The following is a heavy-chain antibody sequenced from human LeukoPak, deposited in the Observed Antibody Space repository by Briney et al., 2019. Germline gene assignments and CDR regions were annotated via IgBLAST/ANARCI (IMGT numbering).Heavy chain of an antibody. V-gene: IGHV3-23*01. CDR2: ISGSGGST. D-gene: IGHD1-26*01. Sequence: GGSLRLSCAPSGFTFCTFAINWVRQAPGKGLEWVSGISGSGGSTYSADSVKGRFTISRDNSNNTLYLQMNSLRAADTAVYYCVKDTSCCVGYGMDVWGQGTTVTVSS. CDR1: GFTFCTFA. J-gene: IGHJ6*02. CDR3: VKDTSCCVGYGMDV.